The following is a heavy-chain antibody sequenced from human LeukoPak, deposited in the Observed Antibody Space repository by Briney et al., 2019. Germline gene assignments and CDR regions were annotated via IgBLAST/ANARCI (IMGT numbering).Heavy chain of an antibody. CDR1: GFTFRNHW. D-gene: IGHD6-6*01. CDR2: ISSDGSST. V-gene: IGHV3-74*03. CDR3: ARDQRVTGRPDIDY. Sequence: PGGSLRLSCAASGFTFRNHWMHRVRQTPGKGLVWVSRISSDGSSTTYADSVKGRFTISRDNAKNTLYLQMNNLRAEDTAMYYCARDQRVTGRPDIDYWGQGTLVIVSS. J-gene: IGHJ4*02.